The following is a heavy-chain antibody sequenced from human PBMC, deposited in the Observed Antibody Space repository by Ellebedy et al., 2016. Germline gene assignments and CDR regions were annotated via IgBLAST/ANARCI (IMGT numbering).Heavy chain of an antibody. CDR3: ARHGERTQLRLRPFDS. CDR2: IYYSGTT. J-gene: IGHJ4*02. Sequence: SETLSLTCTVSGGSIRSTSHYWGSIRQPPGKRLECIGSIYYSGTTYYNPSLKSRITISVDTSKNQFSLKLSSVTAADTAMYYCARHGERTQLRLRPFDSWGQGPLVTVSS. CDR1: GGSIRSTSHY. D-gene: IGHD5-18*01. V-gene: IGHV4-39*01.